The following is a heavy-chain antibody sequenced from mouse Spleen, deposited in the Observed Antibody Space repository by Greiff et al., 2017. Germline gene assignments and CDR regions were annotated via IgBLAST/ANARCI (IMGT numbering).Heavy chain of an antibody. CDR3: ARRIWDGYFDV. V-gene: IGHV1-19*01. J-gene: IGHJ1*01. CDR1: GYTFTDYY. CDR2: INPYNGGT. D-gene: IGHD4-1*01. Sequence: VQLQQSGPVLVKPGASVKMSCKASGYTFTDYYMNWVKQSHGKSLEWIGVINPYNGGTSYNQKFKGKATLTVDKSSSTAYMELNSLTSEDSAVYYCARRIWDGYFDVWGAGTTVTVSS.